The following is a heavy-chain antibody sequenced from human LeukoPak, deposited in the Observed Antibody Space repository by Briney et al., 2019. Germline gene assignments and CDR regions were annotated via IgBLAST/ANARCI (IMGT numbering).Heavy chain of an antibody. J-gene: IGHJ4*02. CDR1: GFXFSTYS. D-gene: IGHD3-22*01. CDR3: TRDRSGYYLFDY. V-gene: IGHV3-48*02. Sequence: GGSLRLSCAASGFXFSTYSINWVRQAPGKGLEWVSYISSSSSNKYYADSVKGRFTISRDNAKNSLYLQMNSLRDEDTAAYYCTRDRSGYYLFDYWGQGALVTVSS. CDR2: ISSSSSNK.